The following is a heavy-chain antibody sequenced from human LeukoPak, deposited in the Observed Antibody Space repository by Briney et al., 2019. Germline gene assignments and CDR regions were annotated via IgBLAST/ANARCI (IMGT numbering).Heavy chain of an antibody. J-gene: IGHJ4*02. Sequence: SETLSLTCAVYGGSFSGYYWSWIRQPPGKGLEWIGEINHSGSTNYNPSLKSRVTISVDTSKNQFSLKLSSVTAADTAVYYCTRGPPDIVVVPAADDGVGDYYFDYWGQGTLVTVSS. D-gene: IGHD2-2*01. V-gene: IGHV4-34*01. CDR3: TRGPPDIVVVPAADDGVGDYYFDY. CDR2: INHSGST. CDR1: GGSFSGYY.